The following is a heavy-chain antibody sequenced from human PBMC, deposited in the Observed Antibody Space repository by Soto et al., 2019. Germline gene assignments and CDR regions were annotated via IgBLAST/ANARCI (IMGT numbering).Heavy chain of an antibody. V-gene: IGHV3-23*01. CDR1: GFTFSSYA. Sequence: EVQLLESGGGLVQPGGSLRLSCAASGFTFSSYAMSWVRQAPGKGLEWVSAISGSGGSTYYADSVKGRFTISRDNSKNTLYLQMNSLRAEDTAVYDCAKSHINCSGGSCYSYDYWGQGTLGTVSS. CDR2: ISGSGGST. CDR3: AKSHINCSGGSCYSYDY. D-gene: IGHD2-15*01. J-gene: IGHJ4*02.